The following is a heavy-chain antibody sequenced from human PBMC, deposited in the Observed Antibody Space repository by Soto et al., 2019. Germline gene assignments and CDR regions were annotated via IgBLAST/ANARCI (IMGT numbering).Heavy chain of an antibody. D-gene: IGHD3-22*01. CDR1: GGTFSSYA. V-gene: IGHV1-69*01. J-gene: IGHJ3*02. CDR2: IIPIFGTA. Sequence: QVQLVQSGAEVKKPGSSVKVSCKASGGTFSSYAISWVRQAPGQGLEWMGGIIPIFGTANYAQKFQGRVTITADESTSTAYMELSGLRSEDTAVYYCARLYDSSGYSVSYAFDIWGQGTMVTVSS. CDR3: ARLYDSSGYSVSYAFDI.